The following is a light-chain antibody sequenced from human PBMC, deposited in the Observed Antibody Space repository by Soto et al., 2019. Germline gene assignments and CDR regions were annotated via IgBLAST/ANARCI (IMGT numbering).Light chain of an antibody. Sequence: VMPQSXATLSFCTEDXXXXXXXVSQSVSSNLAWYQHKXGQAPRLLIYGASXRANGIPARFSGSGSGTEFTLTTSSLQSEDFAVYYCQQYNNWPWTFCQGTKVAIK. CDR2: GAS. CDR1: QSVSSN. J-gene: IGKJ1*01. V-gene: IGKV3-15*01. CDR3: QQYNNWPWT.